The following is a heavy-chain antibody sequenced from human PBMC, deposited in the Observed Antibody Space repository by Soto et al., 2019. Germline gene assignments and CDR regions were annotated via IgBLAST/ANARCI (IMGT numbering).Heavy chain of an antibody. CDR3: ARVPLPYCGGDCYSVDY. V-gene: IGHV3-33*01. CDR1: GFTFSSYG. CDR2: IWYDGSNK. Sequence: ESGGGVVQPGRSLRLSCAASGFTFSSYGMHWVRQAPGKGLEWVAVIWYDGSNKYYADSVKGRFTISRDNSKNTLYLQMNSLRAKDTAVYYCARVPLPYCGGDCYSVDYWGQGTLVTVSS. D-gene: IGHD2-21*02. J-gene: IGHJ4*02.